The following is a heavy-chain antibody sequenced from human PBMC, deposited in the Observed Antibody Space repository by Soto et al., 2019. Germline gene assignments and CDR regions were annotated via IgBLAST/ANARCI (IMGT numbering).Heavy chain of an antibody. D-gene: IGHD3-10*01. CDR1: GYTFTNYG. CDR2: ISAYNDNT. CDR3: AREGYYYGSGSYSPPRYYGMDV. V-gene: IGHV1-18*01. Sequence: QIQLVQSGAEVKKAGASVKVSCKASGYTFTNYGISWVRQALGQGLEWMGWISAYNDNTNYAQKFQGRVTLTTATSTRTASMGLRSLTSDDTAVYYCAREGYYYGSGSYSPPRYYGMDVWGQGTTVTVFS. J-gene: IGHJ6*02.